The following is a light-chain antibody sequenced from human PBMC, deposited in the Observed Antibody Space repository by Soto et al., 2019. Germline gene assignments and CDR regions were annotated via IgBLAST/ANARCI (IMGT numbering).Light chain of an antibody. CDR3: QQYDSSPRT. V-gene: IGKV3-20*01. Sequence: EIVLTQSPGTLSLSPGERATLSCRASQSVSSSYLAWYQQKPGQAPRLLIYGASSSATGIPDRFSGSGSGTDFTFTISRLEPEAFAVYYCQQYDSSPRTFGQGTKLEIK. J-gene: IGKJ2*01. CDR1: QSVSSSY. CDR2: GAS.